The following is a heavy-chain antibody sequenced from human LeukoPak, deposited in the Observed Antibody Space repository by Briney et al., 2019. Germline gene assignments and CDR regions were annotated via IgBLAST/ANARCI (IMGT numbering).Heavy chain of an antibody. V-gene: IGHV1-18*01. CDR2: ISAYNGNI. CDR3: VRDLGVDTSMIFFDY. J-gene: IGHJ4*02. Sequence: ASVKVSCKTSGYTFTDLGISWVRQAPGQGLEWMGWISAYNGNINYAQKFQGRVTMTTDTFTSTAYMELRSLRSDDTAVFYCVRDLGVDTSMIFFDYWGQGTLVTVSS. CDR1: GYTFTDLG. D-gene: IGHD3/OR15-3a*01.